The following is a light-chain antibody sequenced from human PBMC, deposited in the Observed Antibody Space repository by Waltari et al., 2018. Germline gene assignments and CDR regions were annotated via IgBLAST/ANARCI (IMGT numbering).Light chain of an antibody. CDR2: DAS. J-gene: IGKJ1*01. Sequence: DIQMTQSPSTLSASVGDRVTITCRASQSVSSWLAWYQQRPGKAPKVLIYDASRLESGVPSRFSGSGSGTEFTLTISSLQPDDFATYYCQQYKSYKTFGQGTRVEIK. CDR1: QSVSSW. CDR3: QQYKSYKT. V-gene: IGKV1-5*01.